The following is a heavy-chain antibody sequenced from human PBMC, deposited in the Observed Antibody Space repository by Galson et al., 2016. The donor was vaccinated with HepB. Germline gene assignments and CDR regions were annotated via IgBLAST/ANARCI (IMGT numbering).Heavy chain of an antibody. D-gene: IGHD3-10*01. CDR2: VSHDGNIK. Sequence: SLRLSCAGSGFAFNSYSVHWIRQAPGRELEWVAIVSHDGNIKLYGDSVRGRFTASRDNSKNTPFLQMDSLTSEDTAVYYCASDRSGGGCDYWGQGTLVTVSS. CDR1: GFAFNSYS. V-gene: IGHV3-30*03. CDR3: ASDRSGGGCDY. J-gene: IGHJ4*02.